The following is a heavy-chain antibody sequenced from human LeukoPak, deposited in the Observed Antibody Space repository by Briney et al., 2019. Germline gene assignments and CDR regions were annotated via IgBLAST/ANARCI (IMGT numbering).Heavy chain of an antibody. CDR1: GGSISSYY. V-gene: IGHV4-59*08. CDR2: IYYSGST. J-gene: IGHJ4*02. D-gene: IGHD6-13*01. Sequence: SETLSLTCTVSGGSISSYYWSWIRQPPGKGLEWIGYIYYSGSTNYNPSLKSRVTISVDTSKNPFSLKLSSVTAADTAVYYCARHDGSSWYLGVFDYWGQGTLVTVSS. CDR3: ARHDGSSWYLGVFDY.